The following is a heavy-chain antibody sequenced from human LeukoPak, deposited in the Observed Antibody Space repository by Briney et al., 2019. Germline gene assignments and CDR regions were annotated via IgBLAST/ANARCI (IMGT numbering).Heavy chain of an antibody. D-gene: IGHD4-17*01. Sequence: SETLSLTCTVSGGSISSYYWSWIRQPPGKGLEWIGYIYYSGSTNYNPSLKSRVTISVDTSKNQFSLKLSSVTAAGTAVYYCAGTDDYGDYYYYYGMDVWGKGTTVTVSS. CDR3: AGTDDYGDYYYYYGMDV. V-gene: IGHV4-59*01. J-gene: IGHJ6*04. CDR1: GGSISSYY. CDR2: IYYSGST.